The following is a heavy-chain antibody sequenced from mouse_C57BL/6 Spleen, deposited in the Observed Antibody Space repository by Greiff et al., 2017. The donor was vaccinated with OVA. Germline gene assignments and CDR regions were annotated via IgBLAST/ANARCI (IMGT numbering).Heavy chain of an antibody. CDR3: ARGANDYDGYYFDY. Sequence: VQGVESGAELVRPGTSVKMSCKASGYTFTNYWIGWAKQRPGHGLEWIGDIYPGGGYTNYNEKFKGKATLTADKSSSTAYMQFSSLTSEDSAIYYCARGANDYDGYYFDYWGQGTTLTVSS. J-gene: IGHJ2*01. D-gene: IGHD2-4*01. CDR1: GYTFTNYW. V-gene: IGHV1-63*01. CDR2: IYPGGGYT.